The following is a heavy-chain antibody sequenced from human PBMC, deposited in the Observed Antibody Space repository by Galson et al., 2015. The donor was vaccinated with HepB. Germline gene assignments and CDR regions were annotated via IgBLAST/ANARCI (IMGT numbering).Heavy chain of an antibody. CDR3: AHRGRGYCSGGSCYRLLDY. D-gene: IGHD2-15*01. Sequence: PALVKPTQTLTLTCTFSGFSLSTSGVGVGWIRQPPGKALEWLALIYWNDDKRYSPSLKSRLTITKDTSKNQVVLTMTNMDPVDTATYYCAHRGRGYCSGGSCYRLLDYWGQGTLVTVSS. V-gene: IGHV2-5*01. CDR2: IYWNDDK. CDR1: GFSLSTSGVG. J-gene: IGHJ4*02.